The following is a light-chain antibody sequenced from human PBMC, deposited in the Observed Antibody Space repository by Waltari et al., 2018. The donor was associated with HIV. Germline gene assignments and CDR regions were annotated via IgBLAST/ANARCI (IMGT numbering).Light chain of an antibody. V-gene: IGKV3-15*01. CDR1: QSVSSN. CDR3: QQYNDWPWFT. J-gene: IGKJ2*01. Sequence: VLTQSPATLSVSPGKTATLYCRASQSVSSNLAWYQQKAGQTPRLLIYSASTRATGIPPRFSGSGSGTRFALTITSVQPEDVAEYYCQQYNDWPWFTFGQGTKLEIK. CDR2: SAS.